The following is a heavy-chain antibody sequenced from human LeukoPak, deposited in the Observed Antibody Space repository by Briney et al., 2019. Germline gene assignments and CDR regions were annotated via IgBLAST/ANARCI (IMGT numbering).Heavy chain of an antibody. Sequence: PGGSLRLSCAASGFTFSSYAMHWVRQAPGKGLEWVAVISYDGSNKYYADSVKGRFTISRDNSKNTLYLQMNSLRVEDTAVYYCASNMVRGVINNGFDYWGQGTLVTVSS. CDR3: ASNMVRGVINNGFDY. V-gene: IGHV3-30*04. CDR2: ISYDGSNK. J-gene: IGHJ4*02. D-gene: IGHD3-10*01. CDR1: GFTFSSYA.